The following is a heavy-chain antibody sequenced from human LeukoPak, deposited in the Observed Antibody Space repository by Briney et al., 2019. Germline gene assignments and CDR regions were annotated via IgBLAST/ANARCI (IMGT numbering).Heavy chain of an antibody. V-gene: IGHV4-4*02. Sequence: SGTLSLTCTVSGDSINSLDLWSWVRQPPGKGLEWIGEMYLSGTTHSNPSVKSRVTISIDKSKNQFFLNLSSVTAADTAVYYCARSPEIYSSGEVGWFDPWGQGTLVTVSS. J-gene: IGHJ5*02. CDR3: ARSPEIYSSGEVGWFDP. CDR2: MYLSGTT. CDR1: GDSINSLDL. D-gene: IGHD6-19*01.